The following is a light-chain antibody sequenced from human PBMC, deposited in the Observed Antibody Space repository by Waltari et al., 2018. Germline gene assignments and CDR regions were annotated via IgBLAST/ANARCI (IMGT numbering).Light chain of an antibody. CDR3: SSYTSSSTLWV. CDR2: DVS. J-gene: IGLJ3*02. CDR1: SSDVGGYNY. Sequence: QSALTQPASVSGSPGQSITISCTGTSSDVGGYNYVSCYQQHPGKAPKLMIYDVSNRPSGVSNLFSGSKSGNTASLTISGLQAEDEADYYCSSYTSSSTLWVFGGGTKLTVL. V-gene: IGLV2-14*03.